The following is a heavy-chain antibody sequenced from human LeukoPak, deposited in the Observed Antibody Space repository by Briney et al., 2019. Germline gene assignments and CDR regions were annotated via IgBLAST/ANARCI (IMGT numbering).Heavy chain of an antibody. CDR3: AKDQPLHYYVSGTSYMDV. CDR1: GFTFSTYN. J-gene: IGHJ6*03. V-gene: IGHV3-30*02. CDR2: IRYDGSNK. Sequence: PGGSLRLSCAASGFTFSTYNMNWVRQAPGKGLEWVAFIRYDGSNKYYADSVKGRFTISRDNSKNTLYLQMNSLRAEDTAVYYCAKDQPLHYYVSGTSYMDVWGKGTTVTISS. D-gene: IGHD3-10*01.